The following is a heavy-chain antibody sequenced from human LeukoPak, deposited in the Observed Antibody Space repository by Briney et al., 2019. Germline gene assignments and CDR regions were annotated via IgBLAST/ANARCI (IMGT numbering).Heavy chain of an antibody. Sequence: PSETLSLTCAVSGGSISSGGYSWSWVRQPPGKGLEWIGYIYHSGSTHYNPSLKSRVTISVGRSKNQFSLKLSSVTAADTAVYYCARAGYSSGWYAFDIWGQGAMVTVPS. CDR2: IYHSGST. V-gene: IGHV4-30-2*01. J-gene: IGHJ3*02. D-gene: IGHD6-19*01. CDR1: GGSISSGGYS. CDR3: ARAGYSSGWYAFDI.